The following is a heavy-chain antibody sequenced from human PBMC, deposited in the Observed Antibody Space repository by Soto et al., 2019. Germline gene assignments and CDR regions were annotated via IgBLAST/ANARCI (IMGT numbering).Heavy chain of an antibody. CDR2: LYWGDDK. J-gene: IGHJ4*02. CDR3: AHVGLTVPDVDY. CDR1: GFSLNTRGVG. D-gene: IGHD4-17*01. Sequence: QITLKESGPTLVKPTQTLTLTCTFSGFSLNTRGVGVGWIRQPPGKALEWLALLYWGDDKRYSPSLKSRLTITKDPSKNQVVLTMTSMDPVDTATYYCAHVGLTVPDVDYWGQGTLVTVSS. V-gene: IGHV2-5*02.